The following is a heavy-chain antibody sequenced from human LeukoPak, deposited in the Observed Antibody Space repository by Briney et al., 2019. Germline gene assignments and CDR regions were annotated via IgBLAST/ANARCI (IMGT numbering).Heavy chain of an antibody. J-gene: IGHJ4*02. CDR3: ARFAYCGGHCWYYFDY. CDR1: GGSISSHY. V-gene: IGHV4-59*11. CDR2: IYSSGST. D-gene: IGHD2-21*02. Sequence: SETLSLTCTVSGGSISSHYWSWIRQPPGKGLEWIGYIYSSGSTNYNPSLKSRITISVDTSKNQFSLKLSSVTAADTAVYYCARFAYCGGHCWYYFDYWGQGSLVTVSS.